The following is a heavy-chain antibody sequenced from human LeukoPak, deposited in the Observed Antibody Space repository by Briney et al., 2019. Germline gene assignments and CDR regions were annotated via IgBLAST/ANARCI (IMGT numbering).Heavy chain of an antibody. D-gene: IGHD5-24*01. CDR2: ISWNSGSI. CDR3: ARGSITRGFDY. Sequence: PGGSLRLSCAASGFTFDDYAMHWVRQGPGKGLEWVSGISWNSGSIGYADSVKGRFTISRDNAKNSLYLQMNSLRAEDTALYYCARGSITRGFDYWGQGTLVTVSS. CDR1: GFTFDDYA. V-gene: IGHV3-9*01. J-gene: IGHJ4*02.